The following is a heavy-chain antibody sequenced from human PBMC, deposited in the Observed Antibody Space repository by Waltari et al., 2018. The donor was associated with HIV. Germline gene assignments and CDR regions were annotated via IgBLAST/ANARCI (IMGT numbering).Heavy chain of an antibody. Sequence: LQLQESGPGLVKPSETLSLTCIVSGGSVNSRSYYWGWVRQSPGKGLEWIGSFYYTGDTYYIPSVKTRAAIFADRSENHFSLNLTSVTAADSAVYYCVSQGASGFVLMTALQFDYWGQGSPVTVSS. CDR3: VSQGASGFVLMTALQFDY. CDR1: GGSVNSRSYY. J-gene: IGHJ4*02. D-gene: IGHD2-21*02. V-gene: IGHV4-39*02. CDR2: FYYTGDT.